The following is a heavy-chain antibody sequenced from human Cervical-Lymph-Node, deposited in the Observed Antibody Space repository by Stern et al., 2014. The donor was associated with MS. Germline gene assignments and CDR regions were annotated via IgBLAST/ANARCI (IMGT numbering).Heavy chain of an antibody. V-gene: IGHV3-74*01. D-gene: IGHD3-16*01. CDR2: ITSDGKST. CDR3: ARDNYGTDY. Sequence: EVQLVESGGDLVQPGGSLRLSCAASGFTFSNYWMQWVRQAPGKGLVWVSHITSDGKSTTDADSVKGRFTVARDNAKNTLYLQMDSLRAEDTAVYFCARDNYGTDYWGQGTLVTVSS. J-gene: IGHJ4*02. CDR1: GFTFSNYW.